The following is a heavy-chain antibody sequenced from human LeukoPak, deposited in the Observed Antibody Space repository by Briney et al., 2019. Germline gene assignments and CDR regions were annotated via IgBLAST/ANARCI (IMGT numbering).Heavy chain of an antibody. CDR2: ISGSGGST. V-gene: IGHV3-23*01. D-gene: IGHD4-17*01. CDR3: AKDKAGYGDYYFDY. J-gene: IGHJ4*02. Sequence: QAGGSLRLSCAASGFTFSSYGMSWVRQAPGKGLEWVSAISGSGGSTYYADSVKGRFTISRDNSKNTLYLQMNSLRAEDTAVYYCAKDKAGYGDYYFDYWGQGTLVTVSS. CDR1: GFTFSSYG.